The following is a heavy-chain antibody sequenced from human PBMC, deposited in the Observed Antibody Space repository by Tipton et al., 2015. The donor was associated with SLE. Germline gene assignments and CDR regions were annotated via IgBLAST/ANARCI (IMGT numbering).Heavy chain of an antibody. Sequence: LRLSCDVSGGSITSGGYSWSWIRQPPGKGLEWIGYIYYSGRASYSPPLRSRVTMSVDRSKNQFSLKLNPVTAADTAVYFCARAEYHNTPFFDYWGQGIQVAASS. D-gene: IGHD6-6*01. CDR3: ARAEYHNTPFFDY. CDR2: IYYSGRA. V-gene: IGHV4-30-2*01. CDR1: GGSITSGGYS. J-gene: IGHJ4*02.